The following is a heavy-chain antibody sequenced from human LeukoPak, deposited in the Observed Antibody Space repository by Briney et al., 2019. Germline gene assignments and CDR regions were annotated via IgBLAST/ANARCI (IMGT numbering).Heavy chain of an antibody. V-gene: IGHV4-59*01. CDR2: IYYSGST. J-gene: IGHJ4*02. Sequence: PSETLSLTCTVSGVSISSYYWSWIRQPPGKGLEWIGYIYYSGSTNYNPSLKSRVTISVDTSKNQFSLKLSSVTAADTAVYCCASGYSSGWYYGYWGQGTLVTVSS. CDR3: ASGYSSGWYYGY. D-gene: IGHD6-19*01. CDR1: GVSISSYY.